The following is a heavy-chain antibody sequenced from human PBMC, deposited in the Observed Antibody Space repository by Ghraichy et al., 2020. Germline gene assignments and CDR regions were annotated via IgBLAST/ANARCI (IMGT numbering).Heavy chain of an antibody. CDR3: VKEESAGGTMVGFDY. CDR1: GFTFKSYA. CDR2: INSNGGNT. V-gene: IGHV3-64D*06. D-gene: IGHD6-13*01. Sequence: SLRLSCSASGFTFKSYAMHWVRQAPGKGLEYVSAINSNGGNTYYAESVKGRFTISRDNSKNTLYLQMSSLRAEDTAVYFCVKEESAGGTMVGFDYWGQGTLVTVSS. J-gene: IGHJ4*02.